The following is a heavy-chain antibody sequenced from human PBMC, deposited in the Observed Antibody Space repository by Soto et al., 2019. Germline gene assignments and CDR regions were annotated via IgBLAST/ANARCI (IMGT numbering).Heavy chain of an antibody. CDR3: ARDVGSGWYIDAFDI. CDR1: GFTFSSYA. CDR2: ISGSGGST. D-gene: IGHD6-19*01. J-gene: IGHJ3*02. Sequence: EVQLLESGGGLVQPGGSLRLSCAASGFTFSSYAMSWVRQAPGKGLEWVSAISGSGGSTYYADSVKGRFTISRDNAKNSLYLQMNSLRAEDTAVYYCARDVGSGWYIDAFDIWGQGTMVTVSS. V-gene: IGHV3-23*01.